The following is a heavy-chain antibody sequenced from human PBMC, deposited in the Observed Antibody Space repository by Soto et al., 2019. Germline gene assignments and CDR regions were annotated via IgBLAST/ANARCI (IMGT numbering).Heavy chain of an antibody. V-gene: IGHV1-69*13. CDR2: IIPIPGTA. CDR3: ARSQGSSTSLEIYYYYYYGMDV. Sequence: ASVKVSCKASGGTFGSYAISWVRQAPGQGLEWMGGIIPIPGTANYAQKFQGRVTIAADESTSTAYMELGSLRSEDTAVYYCARSQGSSTSLEIYYYYYYGMDVWGQGTTVTVSS. CDR1: GGTFGSYA. D-gene: IGHD2-2*01. J-gene: IGHJ6*02.